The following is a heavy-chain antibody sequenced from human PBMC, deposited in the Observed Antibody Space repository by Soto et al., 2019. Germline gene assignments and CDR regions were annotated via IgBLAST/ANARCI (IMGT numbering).Heavy chain of an antibody. CDR2: ISGNGGRT. Sequence: GGSLRLSCAASGFTFSSYAMSWVRQAPGKGLEWVSFISGNGGRTYYADSVKGRFTISRDNSKNTLYLQMNSLRAEDTAVYYCARDRNYYDSSGYYAPYVYWGQGTLVTVSS. CDR1: GFTFSSYA. V-gene: IGHV3-23*01. CDR3: ARDRNYYDSSGYYAPYVY. J-gene: IGHJ4*02. D-gene: IGHD3-22*01.